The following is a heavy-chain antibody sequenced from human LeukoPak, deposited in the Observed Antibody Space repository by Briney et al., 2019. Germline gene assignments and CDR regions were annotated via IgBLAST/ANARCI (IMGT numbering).Heavy chain of an antibody. J-gene: IGHJ6*02. CDR3: ARRFGCSSTSCYTDYYYGMDV. CDR2: IYPGDSDT. CDR1: GYSFTSYW. V-gene: IGHV5-51*01. D-gene: IGHD2-2*02. Sequence: GESLKISCKGSGYSFTSYWIGRVRQMPGKGLEWMGIIYPGDSDTRYSPSFQGQVTISADKSISTAYLQWSSLKASDTAMYYCARRFGCSSTSCYTDYYYGMDVWGQGTTVTVSS.